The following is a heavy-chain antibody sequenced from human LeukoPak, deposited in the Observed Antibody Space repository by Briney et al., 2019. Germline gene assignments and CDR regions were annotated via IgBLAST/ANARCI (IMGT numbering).Heavy chain of an antibody. D-gene: IGHD3-10*01. CDR3: ARHKGSSGNFDY. Sequence: SETLSLTCTVSGGSISSYYWSWIRQPPGKGLEWIGYIYYSGSTNYNPSLKSRVTISVDTSKNEFSLKLSSVTAADTAVYYCARHKGSSGNFDYWSQGALVTVSS. V-gene: IGHV4-59*08. CDR1: GGSISSYY. J-gene: IGHJ4*02. CDR2: IYYSGST.